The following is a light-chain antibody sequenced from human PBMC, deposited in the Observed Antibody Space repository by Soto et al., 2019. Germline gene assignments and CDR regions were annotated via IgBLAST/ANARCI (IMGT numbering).Light chain of an antibody. J-gene: IGKJ1*01. Sequence: DFQMTQSPSTLSASVGERVSITCRASQSISSWLAWYQQKAGKAPKLLIYKASNLESGVPSRFSGSGSGTEFTLTISSLQPDDFATYYCQQYDSYPWTFGQGTKVEIK. CDR2: KAS. V-gene: IGKV1-5*03. CDR1: QSISSW. CDR3: QQYDSYPWT.